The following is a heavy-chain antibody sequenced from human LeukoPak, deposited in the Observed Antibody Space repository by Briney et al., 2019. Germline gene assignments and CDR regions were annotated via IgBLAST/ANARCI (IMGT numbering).Heavy chain of an antibody. J-gene: IGHJ5*02. V-gene: IGHV4-34*01. CDR2: INHSGST. Sequence: SETLSLTCAVYGGSFSGYYWSWIRQPPGKGLEWIGEINHSGSTNYNPSLKSRVTISVDTSKNQFSLKLSSVTAADTAVYYCATRSYYYDISGYHWGQGTLVTVSS. CDR3: ATRSYYYDISGYH. CDR1: GGSFSGYY. D-gene: IGHD3-22*01.